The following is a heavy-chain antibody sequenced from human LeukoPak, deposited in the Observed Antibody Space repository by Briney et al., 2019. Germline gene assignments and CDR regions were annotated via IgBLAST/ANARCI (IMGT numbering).Heavy chain of an antibody. CDR1: GFTFSGSA. CDR3: TRLGLGSSHDY. J-gene: IGHJ4*02. V-gene: IGHV3-73*01. D-gene: IGHD6-13*01. Sequence: GGSLRLSCAASGFTFSGSAMHWVRQASGKGLEWVGRIRSKANSYATAYAASVKGRFTISRDDSKNTAYLQTNSLKTEDTAVYYCTRLGLGSSHDYWGQGTLVTVSS. CDR2: IRSKANSYAT.